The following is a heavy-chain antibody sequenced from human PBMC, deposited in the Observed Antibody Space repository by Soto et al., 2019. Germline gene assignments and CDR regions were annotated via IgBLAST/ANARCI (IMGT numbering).Heavy chain of an antibody. D-gene: IGHD3-16*01. Sequence: QVQLVQSGDEVKKPGASVKVSCKASGYIFVNYGIAWVRQAPGQGLEWMGWISPYTGNTHSASKVQGRLTMTTDTSTSTAYMDLGSVTSDDTAVYYCVMVDNYVTPTPQDGWGQGTTVTVSS. J-gene: IGHJ6*02. CDR2: ISPYTGNT. CDR3: VMVDNYVTPTPQDG. CDR1: GYIFVNYG. V-gene: IGHV1-18*01.